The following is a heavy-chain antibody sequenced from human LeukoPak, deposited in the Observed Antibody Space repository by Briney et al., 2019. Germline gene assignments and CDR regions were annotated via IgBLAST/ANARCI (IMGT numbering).Heavy chain of an antibody. CDR2: IYYSGKT. CDR1: GGFISSGDNY. D-gene: IGHD4-23*01. CDR3: ARLRWYPDY. Sequence: SQTLSLTCTVPGGFISSGDNYWSWIRQPPGGDLEWIGYIYYSGKTYYNPSLKSRVTISVDTSKNQFSLKLSSVTAADTAVYYCARLRWYPDYWGQGTLVTVSS. J-gene: IGHJ4*02. V-gene: IGHV4-30-4*01.